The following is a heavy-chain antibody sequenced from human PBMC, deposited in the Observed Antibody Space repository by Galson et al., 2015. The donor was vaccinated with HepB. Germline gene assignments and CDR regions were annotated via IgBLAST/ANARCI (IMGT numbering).Heavy chain of an antibody. CDR2: ISDSTNTI. V-gene: IGHV3-11*01. CDR3: ALHGSGSFDY. Sequence: SLRLSCAASGFTFSDYHMSWIRQAPGKGLEWVSYISDSTNTIYYADSVKGRFTISRDNAKNSLYLQMNSLRAEDTAVYYCALHGSGSFDYWGQGTLVTVSS. J-gene: IGHJ4*02. D-gene: IGHD3-10*01. CDR1: GFTFSDYH.